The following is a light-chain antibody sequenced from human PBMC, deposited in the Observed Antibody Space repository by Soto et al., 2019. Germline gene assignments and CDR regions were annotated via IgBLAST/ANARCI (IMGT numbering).Light chain of an antibody. Sequence: EIVLTQSPGTLSLSPGERATLSCRASQSVSSSYLAWYQQKPGQAPRLLIYGASTTATGIPARFSGSGSGTDFTLTISRLEPEDFAMYYCQQYGSSPRTFGQGTKVDIK. CDR1: QSVSSSY. V-gene: IGKV3-20*01. J-gene: IGKJ1*01. CDR2: GAS. CDR3: QQYGSSPRT.